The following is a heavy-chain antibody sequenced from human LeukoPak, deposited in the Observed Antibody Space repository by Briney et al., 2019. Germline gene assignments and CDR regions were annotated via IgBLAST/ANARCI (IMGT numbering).Heavy chain of an antibody. D-gene: IGHD6-13*01. CDR3: ASAIAAADAY. Sequence: GGSLRLSCAGSGFTFSSYWMTWVRQAPGKGLEWVANINQDGSEKYCVDSVKGRLSISRDNTKNSVYLQMNSLRAEDTAVYFCASAIAAADAYWGQGTLVTVFS. CDR2: INQDGSEK. J-gene: IGHJ4*02. V-gene: IGHV3-7*01. CDR1: GFTFSSYW.